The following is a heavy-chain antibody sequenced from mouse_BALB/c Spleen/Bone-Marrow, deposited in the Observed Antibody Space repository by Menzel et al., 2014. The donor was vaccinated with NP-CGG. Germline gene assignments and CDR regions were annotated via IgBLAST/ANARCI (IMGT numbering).Heavy chain of an antibody. CDR2: ISSGGST. CDR3: AREGGTTAHYYAMDY. J-gene: IGHJ4*01. Sequence: VQLQQSGGGLVKPGGSLKLSCAASGFTFSSYAMSWVRQTPEKRLEWVASISSGGSTYYPDSVKGRFTISRDNARNILYLQMSSLRSEDTAMYYCAREGGTTAHYYAMDYWGQGTSVTVSS. CDR1: GFTFSSYA. D-gene: IGHD1-2*01. V-gene: IGHV5-6-5*01.